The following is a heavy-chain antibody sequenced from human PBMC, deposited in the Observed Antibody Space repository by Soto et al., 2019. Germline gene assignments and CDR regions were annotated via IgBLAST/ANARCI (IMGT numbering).Heavy chain of an antibody. CDR3: ARDLWGYCGADCYPLDV. CDR1: GGSFSGYY. CDR2: INHSGST. D-gene: IGHD2-21*02. V-gene: IGHV4-34*01. Sequence: SETLSLTCAVYGGSFSGYYWSWIRQPPGKGLEWIGEINHSGSTNYNPSLKSRVTISVDTSKNQFSLKLNSVTAADTAVYYCARDLWGYCGADCYPLDVWGQGTSVTVSS. J-gene: IGHJ6*02.